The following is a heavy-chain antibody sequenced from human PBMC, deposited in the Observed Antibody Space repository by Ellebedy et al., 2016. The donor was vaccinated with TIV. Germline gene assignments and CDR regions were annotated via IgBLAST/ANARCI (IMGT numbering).Heavy chain of an antibody. CDR1: GYTFINYG. CDR3: ARVTTMVRGVIRCLDV. Sequence: AASVKVSCKASGYTFINYGISWVRQAPGQGLEWMGWISAYNGNTKYAQRLQGRVTMTTDTSTRTAYMELRSLRSDDTAVYYCARVTTMVRGVIRCLDVWGHGTTVTVSS. CDR2: ISAYNGNT. V-gene: IGHV1-18*01. D-gene: IGHD3-10*01. J-gene: IGHJ6*02.